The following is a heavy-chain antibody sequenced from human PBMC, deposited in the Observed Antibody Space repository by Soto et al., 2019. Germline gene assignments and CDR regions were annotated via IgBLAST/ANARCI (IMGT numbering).Heavy chain of an antibody. CDR2: ISGSGGST. D-gene: IGHD3-3*01. V-gene: IGHV3-23*01. Sequence: GGSLRLSCAASGFTFSSYAMGWVRQAPGKGLEWGSAISGSGGSTYYADSVKGRFTISRDKSKNTLYLQMNSLRAEDTAVYYCAKLRNDFWSGYYLDYWGQGTLVNVSS. CDR1: GFTFSSYA. J-gene: IGHJ4*02. CDR3: AKLRNDFWSGYYLDY.